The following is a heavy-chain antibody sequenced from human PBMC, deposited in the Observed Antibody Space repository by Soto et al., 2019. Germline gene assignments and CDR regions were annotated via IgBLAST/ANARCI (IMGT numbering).Heavy chain of an antibody. D-gene: IGHD6-19*01. CDR2: ISGYNGKT. J-gene: IGHJ6*02. CDR1: GYTFSNYG. Sequence: QVPLVQSGAEVKKPGASVTVSCKTSGYTFSNYGINWVRQAPGQGLEWMGWISGYNGKTNYAQTVQGRVTMTTDTSTGTVYMGLRSLKSDDAAIYYCSRFIMVGGWFDPNYYHGMDVWGQGTTVTVSS. CDR3: SRFIMVGGWFDPNYYHGMDV. V-gene: IGHV1-18*01.